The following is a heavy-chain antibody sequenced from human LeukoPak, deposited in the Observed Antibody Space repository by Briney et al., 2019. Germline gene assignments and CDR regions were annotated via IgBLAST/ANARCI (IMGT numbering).Heavy chain of an antibody. V-gene: IGHV1-46*01. Sequence: ASVKVSCKASGYTFTSYYMHWVRQAPGLGLEWMGIINPSGGSTSYAQKFQGRVTMTRDTSTSTVYMELSSLRSEDTAVYYCARGLENDYGGNSYFQHWGQGTLVTVSS. CDR3: ARGLENDYGGNSYFQH. CDR2: INPSGGST. CDR1: GYTFTSYY. D-gene: IGHD4-23*01. J-gene: IGHJ1*01.